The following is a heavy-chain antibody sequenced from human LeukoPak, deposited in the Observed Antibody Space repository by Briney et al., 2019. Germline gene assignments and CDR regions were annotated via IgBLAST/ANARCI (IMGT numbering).Heavy chain of an antibody. J-gene: IGHJ3*01. CDR1: GFTFSNAW. Sequence: GGSLRLSCAASGFTFSNAWMSWVRQAPGKGLEWVGRIKNKANGGTTDFAAPVQGRFTISREDSKNTLYLQMNSLKTEDTAVYYCTTGVTLAGTFDFWGQGTMVNVSS. D-gene: IGHD2-15*01. V-gene: IGHV3-15*01. CDR3: TTGVTLAGTFDF. CDR2: IKNKANGGTT.